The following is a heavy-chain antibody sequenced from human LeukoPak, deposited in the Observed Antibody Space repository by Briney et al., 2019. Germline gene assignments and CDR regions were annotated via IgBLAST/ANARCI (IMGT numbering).Heavy chain of an antibody. D-gene: IGHD6-19*01. J-gene: IGHJ6*03. CDR1: GGSFSGYY. CDR3: ARGGSGWPYYYYYMDV. CDR2: MNPSGST. Sequence: PSETLSLTCAVYGGSFSGYYWTWIRQTPEKGLEWIGEMNPSGSTNYNPSLKSRVTISVDTSKNQFSLELSSVTAADTAVYYCARGGSGWPYYYYYMDVWGKGTTVTVSS. V-gene: IGHV4-34*01.